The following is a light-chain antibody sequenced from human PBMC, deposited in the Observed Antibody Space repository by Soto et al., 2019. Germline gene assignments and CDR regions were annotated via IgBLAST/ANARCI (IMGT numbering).Light chain of an antibody. CDR2: EVS. J-gene: IGLJ1*01. Sequence: QSVLTQPASVSGSPGQSIAISCTGTSSDVGGYNFVSWYQQHPGKAPKLMIYEVSNRPSGVSNRFSGSKSGNTASLTISGLQAEDEADYYCNSYRTGGSYVFGTGTKLTVL. CDR1: SSDVGGYNF. V-gene: IGLV2-14*01. CDR3: NSYRTGGSYV.